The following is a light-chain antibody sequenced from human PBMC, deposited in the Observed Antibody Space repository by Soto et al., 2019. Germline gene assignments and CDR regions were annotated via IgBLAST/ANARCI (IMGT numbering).Light chain of an antibody. V-gene: IGKV3-20*01. J-gene: IGKJ1*01. CDR1: QSVAKNY. CDR2: DAS. CDR3: HQYASSPQT. Sequence: IVLTQSPGTLSLSPGERATLSCRASQSVAKNYLAWYQQEPGQAPRLLIYDASTRATGIPDRFSGSGSETDFTLTISRLEPEDFAVYYCHQYASSPQTFGQGTKVEIK.